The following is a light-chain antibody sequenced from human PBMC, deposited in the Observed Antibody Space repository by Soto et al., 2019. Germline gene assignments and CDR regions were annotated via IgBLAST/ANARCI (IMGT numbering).Light chain of an antibody. CDR3: QQYNTYPWT. CDR1: QSISSW. V-gene: IGKV1-5*01. Sequence: DIQMTQSPSTLSTSVGDRVTITCRASQSISSWLAWYHQKPGKAPKLLIHDASNLESGVPSRFSGSGSGTEFTLTISSLQPDDFATYYCQQYNTYPWTFGQGTKVEIK. J-gene: IGKJ1*01. CDR2: DAS.